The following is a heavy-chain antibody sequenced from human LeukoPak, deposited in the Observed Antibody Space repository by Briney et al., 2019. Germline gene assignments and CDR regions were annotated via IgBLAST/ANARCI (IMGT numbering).Heavy chain of an antibody. J-gene: IGHJ4*02. Sequence: GGSLRLSCAASGISVSSNYMTWVRQAPGKGLDWVSVLYSNYNTYYADSVKGRFTISRDNPKNTLYLQMNSLRAEDTALYYCARGYDIFDYWGQGTLVTVSS. V-gene: IGHV3-53*01. CDR3: ARGYDIFDY. D-gene: IGHD3-16*01. CDR2: LYSNYNT. CDR1: GISVSSNY.